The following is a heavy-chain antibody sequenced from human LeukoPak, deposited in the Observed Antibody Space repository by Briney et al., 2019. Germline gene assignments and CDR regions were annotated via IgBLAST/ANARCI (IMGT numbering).Heavy chain of an antibody. V-gene: IGHV4-38-2*01. D-gene: IGHD3-22*01. Sequence: SETLSLTCVVSAYSISSGYYWGWIRQPPGKGLEWIGGIYYSGSTYYNPSLKSRVTISVDTSKNQFSLKLSSVTAADTAVYYCASFNGIVDAFDIWGQGTMVTVSS. CDR1: AYSISSGYY. CDR3: ASFNGIVDAFDI. J-gene: IGHJ3*02. CDR2: IYYSGST.